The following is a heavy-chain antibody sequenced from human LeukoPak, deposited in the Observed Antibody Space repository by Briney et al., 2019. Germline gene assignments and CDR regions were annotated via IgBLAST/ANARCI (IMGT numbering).Heavy chain of an antibody. Sequence: PSETLSLTCAVYGGSFSGYYWSWIRQPPGKGLEWIGEINHSGSTNYNPSLKSRVTISVDTSKNQFSLKLSSVTAADTAVYYCARGRMVAEFDYWGQGTLVTVYS. CDR1: GGSFSGYY. D-gene: IGHD5-12*01. CDR2: INHSGST. CDR3: ARGRMVAEFDY. V-gene: IGHV4-34*01. J-gene: IGHJ4*02.